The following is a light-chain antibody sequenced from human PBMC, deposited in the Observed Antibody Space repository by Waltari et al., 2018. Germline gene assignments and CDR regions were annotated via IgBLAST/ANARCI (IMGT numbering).Light chain of an antibody. CDR2: QDS. V-gene: IGLV3-25*03. CDR1: ALPKQY. Sequence: SYELTQPPSVSVSPGQTARITCTGDALPKQYVYWYQQKTGQAPVLVIYQDSERPSGIPERFSGSTSGTTGTLTISGVQAADEADYYCQSADSSDTYVLFGGGTKVTVL. J-gene: IGLJ3*02. CDR3: QSADSSDTYVL.